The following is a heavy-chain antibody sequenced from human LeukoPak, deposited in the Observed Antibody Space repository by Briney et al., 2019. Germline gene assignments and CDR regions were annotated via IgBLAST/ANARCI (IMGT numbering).Heavy chain of an antibody. CDR3: ARAILGGMDV. CDR1: GFTFSRYS. D-gene: IGHD3-16*01. J-gene: IGHJ6*04. Sequence: PGGSLRLSCVVSGFTFSRYSMNWVRQAPGKGLEWVSYISSSSSTIYYADSVKGRFTISRDNAKNSLYLQMNSLRAEDTAVYYCARAILGGMDVWGKGTTVTVSS. CDR2: ISSSSSTI. V-gene: IGHV3-48*01.